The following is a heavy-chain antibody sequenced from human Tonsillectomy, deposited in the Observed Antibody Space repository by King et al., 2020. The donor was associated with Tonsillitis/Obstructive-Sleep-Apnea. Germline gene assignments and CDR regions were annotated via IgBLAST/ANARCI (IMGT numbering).Heavy chain of an antibody. J-gene: IGHJ4*02. CDR1: GFTFSTYE. D-gene: IGHD4-17*01. V-gene: IGHV3-48*03. CDR3: ARDQVTLDYGVLFDY. CDR2: ISSSGGTI. Sequence: VQLVESGGGLVQPGGSLRLSCAASGFTFSTYEMNWVRQAPGKGLEWVSYISSSGGTIYYADSVKGRFTISRDNAKNSLYLQMNSLRAEDTAVYYCARDQVTLDYGVLFDYWGQGTLVTVSS.